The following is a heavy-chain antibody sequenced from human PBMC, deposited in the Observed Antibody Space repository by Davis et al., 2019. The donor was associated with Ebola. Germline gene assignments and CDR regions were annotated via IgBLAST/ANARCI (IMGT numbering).Heavy chain of an antibody. CDR3: ARREVVTTGDSFDP. D-gene: IGHD2-15*01. Sequence: SETLSLTCTVSGGSISGSYWSWIRQTPGKGLEWIGYIYYKGSTNYNPSLKSRVTISVDTSKNQFSLRLASVTAADTAVYYCARREVVTTGDSFDPWGQGRLVIVSS. J-gene: IGHJ5*02. CDR2: IYYKGST. CDR1: GGSISGSY. V-gene: IGHV4-59*08.